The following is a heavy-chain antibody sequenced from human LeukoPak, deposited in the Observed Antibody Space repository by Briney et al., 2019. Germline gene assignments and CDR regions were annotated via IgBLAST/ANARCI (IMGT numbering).Heavy chain of an antibody. CDR3: ARDRPRYGGNPSWFDP. D-gene: IGHD4-23*01. CDR2: IYYSGST. V-gene: IGHV4-59*01. Sequence: SETLSLTCTVSGGSISSYYWSWIRQPPGKGLEWIGYIYYSGSTNYNPSLKSRVTISVDTSKNQSSLKLSSVTAADTAVYYCARDRPRYGGNPSWFDPWGQGTLVTVSS. CDR1: GGSISSYY. J-gene: IGHJ5*02.